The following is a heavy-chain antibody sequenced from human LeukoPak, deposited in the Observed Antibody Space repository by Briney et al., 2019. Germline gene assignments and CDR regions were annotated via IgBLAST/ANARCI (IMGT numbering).Heavy chain of an antibody. CDR1: GGSFSGYY. CDR3: ARGEVVVFLSNEYYDYYMDV. CDR2: INHSGST. V-gene: IGHV4-34*01. D-gene: IGHD2-15*01. J-gene: IGHJ6*03. Sequence: SETLSLTCAVYGGSFSGYYWSWIRQPPGKGLEWIGEINHSGSTNYNPSLKSRVTISVDTSKNQFSLKLSSVTAADTAVYYCARGEVVVFLSNEYYDYYMDVWGKGTTVTVSS.